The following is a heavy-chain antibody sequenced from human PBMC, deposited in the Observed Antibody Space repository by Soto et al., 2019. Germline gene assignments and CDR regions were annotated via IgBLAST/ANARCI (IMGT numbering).Heavy chain of an antibody. CDR2: IYPGDSDT. D-gene: IGHD3-16*01. Sequence: PGESLKISCKVSGYKFTSYWIGWVRQMPGKGLEWMGIIYPGDSDTRYSPSFRGQATISADKSISTAYLQWSSLKGSDTAMYYCARWHYAYFDHWGQGTVVTVSS. V-gene: IGHV5-51*01. CDR1: GYKFTSYW. CDR3: ARWHYAYFDH. J-gene: IGHJ4*02.